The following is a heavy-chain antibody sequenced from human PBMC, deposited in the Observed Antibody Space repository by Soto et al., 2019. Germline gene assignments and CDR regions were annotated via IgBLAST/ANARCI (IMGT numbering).Heavy chain of an antibody. J-gene: IGHJ4*02. Sequence: GGSLRLSCAASGFTVSSNYMSWVRQAPGKGLEWVSVIYSGGSTYYADSVKGRFTISRDNAKNSLYLQMNSLRDEDTAVYYCARSGLSPEIDDYWGQGTLVTVSS. V-gene: IGHV3-53*01. CDR3: ARSGLSPEIDDY. D-gene: IGHD2-21*01. CDR2: IYSGGST. CDR1: GFTVSSNY.